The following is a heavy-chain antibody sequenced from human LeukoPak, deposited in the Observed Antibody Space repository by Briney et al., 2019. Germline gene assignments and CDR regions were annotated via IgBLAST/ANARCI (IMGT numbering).Heavy chain of an antibody. CDR3: ARSTKGKQWLVNYYYYYMDV. Sequence: GASVKVSCKASGYTFTSYDINCVRQAPGQGLEGMGWMNPKSGNTGYAQKFQGRVTITRNTSISTAYMELSSLRSEDTAVYYCARSTKGKQWLVNYYYYYMDVWGKGTTVTVSS. D-gene: IGHD6-19*01. J-gene: IGHJ6*03. V-gene: IGHV1-8*03. CDR2: MNPKSGNT. CDR1: GYTFTSYD.